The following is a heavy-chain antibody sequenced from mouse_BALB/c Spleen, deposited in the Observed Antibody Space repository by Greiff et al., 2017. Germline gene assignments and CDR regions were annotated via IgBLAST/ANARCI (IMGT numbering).Heavy chain of an antibody. J-gene: IGHJ4*01. CDR3: GREGYGTMED. Sequence: VMLVESGPGLVAPSQSLSITCTVSGFSFPAYGVNWVRQPPGTGLEWLGMIWGDGSTDYNSALKSRLSISKDNSKSQVFLKRNSLQTDDTTRYYGGREGYGTMEDGGQGTSVTVS. CDR1: GFSFPAYG. CDR2: IWGDGST. V-gene: IGHV2-6-7*01. D-gene: IGHD2-14*01.